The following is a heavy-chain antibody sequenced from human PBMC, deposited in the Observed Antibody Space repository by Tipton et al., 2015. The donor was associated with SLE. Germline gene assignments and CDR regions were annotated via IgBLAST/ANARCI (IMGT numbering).Heavy chain of an antibody. V-gene: IGHV4-4*07. D-gene: IGHD1-1*01. CDR2: IYTTGST. CDR3: ARGGRVEPTAWSFDN. CDR1: GGSISSYC. J-gene: IGHJ4*02. Sequence: TLSLTCTVSGGSISSYCWSWIRQPAGKGLEWIGLIYTTGSTNYNPSLKSRVTMSVDTSKSHFSLKLSSVTAADTAVYYCARGGRVEPTAWSFDNGGQG.